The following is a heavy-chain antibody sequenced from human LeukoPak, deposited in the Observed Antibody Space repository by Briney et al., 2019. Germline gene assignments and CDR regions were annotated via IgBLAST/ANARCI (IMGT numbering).Heavy chain of an antibody. Sequence: ASVKVSCKASGYTFISYDINWVRQAPGQGLEWMGWINPNSGVTNYAQKLQGRVTITRDTSIDTAYMQLSRLRSDDTAVYYCAKDRYGDYEAPFHYYMDAWGRGTTVTVSS. CDR2: INPNSGVT. CDR1: GYTFISYD. D-gene: IGHD5-12*01. J-gene: IGHJ6*03. CDR3: AKDRYGDYEAPFHYYMDA. V-gene: IGHV1-2*02.